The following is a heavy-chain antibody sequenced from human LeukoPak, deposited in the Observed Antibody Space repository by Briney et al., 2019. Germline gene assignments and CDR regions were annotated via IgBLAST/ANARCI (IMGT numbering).Heavy chain of an antibody. CDR1: GFTFSNAW. CDR2: IKSKTDGGTT. V-gene: IGHV3-15*01. J-gene: IGHJ3*02. CDR3: TTEGDDYGDYGGAADAFDI. Sequence: GGSLRLSCAASGFTFSNAWMSWVRQAPGKGLEWVGRIKSKTDGGTTDYAAPVKGRFTISRDDSKNTLYLQMNSLKTEDTAVYYCTTEGDDYGDYGGAADAFDIWGQGTMVTVSS. D-gene: IGHD4-17*01.